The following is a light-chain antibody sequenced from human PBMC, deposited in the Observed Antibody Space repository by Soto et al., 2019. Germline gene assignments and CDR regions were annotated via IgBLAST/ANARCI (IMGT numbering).Light chain of an antibody. CDR2: TNI. V-gene: IGLV1-40*01. J-gene: IGLJ2*01. CDR1: GSNIGAGYD. Sequence: QSVLTQPPSVSGAPGQRVTISCTGSGSNIGAGYDVHWYQHLPGTAPKLLIYTNINRPSGVPDRFSASKSGTSASLAITGLQAWDEADYYCQSYDSSLSGVVFGGGTKVTVL. CDR3: QSYDSSLSGVV.